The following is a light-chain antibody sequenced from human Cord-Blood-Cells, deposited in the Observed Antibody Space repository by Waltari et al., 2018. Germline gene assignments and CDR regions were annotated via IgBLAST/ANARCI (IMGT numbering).Light chain of an antibody. CDR1: QSVSRY. CDR3: QQYNNWPPWT. CDR2: DAS. V-gene: IGKV3-11*01. Sequence: VLTQSPAAPALSSGDSATLSCRASQSVSRYLAWYQQKPGQAPRLLIYDASNRATGIPARFSGSGSGTEFTLTISSLQSEDFAVYYCQQYNNWPPWTFGQGTKVEIK. J-gene: IGKJ1*01.